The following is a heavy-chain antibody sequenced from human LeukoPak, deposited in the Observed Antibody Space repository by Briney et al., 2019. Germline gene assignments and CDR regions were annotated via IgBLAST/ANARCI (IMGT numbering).Heavy chain of an antibody. D-gene: IGHD3-9*01. J-gene: IGHJ4*02. Sequence: GSSVKVSCKASGGTFSSYAISWVRQAPGQGLEWMGGIIPIFGTANYAQKFQGRVTITADKSTSTAYMELSSLRSEDMAVYYCAREGYYDILTGYQYYFDYWGQGTLVTVSS. CDR3: AREGYYDILTGYQYYFDY. CDR1: GGTFSSYA. V-gene: IGHV1-69*06. CDR2: IIPIFGTA.